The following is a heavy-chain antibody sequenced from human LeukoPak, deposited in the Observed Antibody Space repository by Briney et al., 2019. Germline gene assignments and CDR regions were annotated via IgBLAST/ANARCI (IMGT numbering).Heavy chain of an antibody. CDR2: INPNSGGT. D-gene: IGHD6-19*01. CDR1: GYTFTGYY. J-gene: IGHJ6*02. CDR3: ARDLEVAGYCYYYGMDV. Sequence: ASVKVSCKASGYTFTGYYMHWVRQAPGQGLEWMGWINPNSGGTNYAQKFQGRVTMTRDTSISTAYMELSRLRSDDTAVYYCARDLEVAGYCYYYGMDVWGPGTTVTVSS. V-gene: IGHV1-2*02.